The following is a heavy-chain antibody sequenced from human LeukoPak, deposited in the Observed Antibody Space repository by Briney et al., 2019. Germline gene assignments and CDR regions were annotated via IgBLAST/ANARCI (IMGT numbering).Heavy chain of an antibody. CDR1: GFIFSNYG. V-gene: IGHV3-30*18. D-gene: IGHD1-1*01. CDR2: ISYDGSKA. CDR3: ANDNEGFDY. Sequence: PGRSLRLSCAASGFIFSNYGMHWVRQAPGKGLEWVAVISYDGSKAYYADSVKGRFTISRDNSRNTVYLQMNSLRVEDTAVYYCANDNEGFDYWGQGILVTVSS. J-gene: IGHJ4*02.